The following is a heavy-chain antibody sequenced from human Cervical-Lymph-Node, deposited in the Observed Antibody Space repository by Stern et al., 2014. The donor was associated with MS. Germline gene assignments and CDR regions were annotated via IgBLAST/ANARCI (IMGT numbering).Heavy chain of an antibody. J-gene: IGHJ6*02. V-gene: IGHV3-30*18. CDR3: AKDGTLAVAGPYYYYYGMDV. Sequence: VQLVESGGGVVQPGRSLRLSCAASGFTFSSYGMHWVRQAPGKGLEWVAVISYDGSNKYYADSVKGRFTISRDNSKNTLYLQMNSLRAEDTAVYYCAKDGTLAVAGPYYYYYGMDVWGQGTTVTVSS. CDR1: GFTFSSYG. D-gene: IGHD6-19*01. CDR2: ISYDGSNK.